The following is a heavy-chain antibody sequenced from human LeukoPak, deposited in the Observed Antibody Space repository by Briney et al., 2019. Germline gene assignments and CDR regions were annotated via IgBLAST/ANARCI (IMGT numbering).Heavy chain of an antibody. CDR2: TYSGGST. V-gene: IGHV3-53*01. Sequence: GGSLRLSCAASGFTVSSNYMSWVRQAPGKGLEWVSLTYSGGSTYYADSAKGRFTISRDNSKNTLYLQMNSLRAEDTALYYCAREDDYTHYYGMDVWGQGTTVTVSS. D-gene: IGHD4-11*01. CDR1: GFTVSSNY. J-gene: IGHJ6*02. CDR3: AREDDYTHYYGMDV.